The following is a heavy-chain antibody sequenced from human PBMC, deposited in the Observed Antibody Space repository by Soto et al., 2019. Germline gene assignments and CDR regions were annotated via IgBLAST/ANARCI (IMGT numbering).Heavy chain of an antibody. V-gene: IGHV4-59*01. CDR3: ARSGKYDFWSGYYHGPTLEYYFDY. J-gene: IGHJ4*02. CDR2: IYYSGST. D-gene: IGHD3-3*01. Sequence: SETLSLTCTVSGVSISSYYWSWIRQPPGKGLEWIGYIYYSGSTNYNPSLKSRVTISVDTSKNQFSLKLSSVTAADTAVYYCARSGKYDFWSGYYHGPTLEYYFDYWGQGTLVTVSS. CDR1: GVSISSYY.